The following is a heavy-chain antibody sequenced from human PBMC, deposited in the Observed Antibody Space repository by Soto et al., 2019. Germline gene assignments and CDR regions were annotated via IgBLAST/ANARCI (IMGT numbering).Heavy chain of an antibody. D-gene: IGHD2-15*01. J-gene: IGHJ4*02. CDR1: GGNFSGYC. CDR3: ARHCSGGSCYSGFDY. V-gene: IGHV4-34*01. Sequence: SETMSLTCAVYGGNFSGYCWSWIRQNPGKGLEWIGEINHSGSTNYNPSLKSRVTISVDTSKNQFSLKLSSVTAADTAVYYCARHCSGGSCYSGFDYWGQGTLVTVSS. CDR2: INHSGST.